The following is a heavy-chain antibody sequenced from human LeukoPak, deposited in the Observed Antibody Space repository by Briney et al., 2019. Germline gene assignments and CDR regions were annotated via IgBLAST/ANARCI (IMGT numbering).Heavy chain of an antibody. V-gene: IGHV4-59*11. CDR1: GGSISSHY. CDR2: IYYSGST. CDR3: ARGHRRIQGFDY. Sequence: PSETLSLTCTVSGGSISSHYWSWIRQPPGKGLEWIGYIYYSGSTNYNPSLKSRVTISVDTSKNQFSLKLSSVTAADTAVYYCARGHRRIQGFDYWGQGTLVTVSS. D-gene: IGHD5-18*01. J-gene: IGHJ4*02.